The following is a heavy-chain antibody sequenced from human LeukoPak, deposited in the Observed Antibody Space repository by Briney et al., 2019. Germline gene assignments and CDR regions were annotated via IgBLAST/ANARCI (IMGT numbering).Heavy chain of an antibody. V-gene: IGHV3-30*02. CDR3: ARVTYGSGTYGAFDY. CDR2: IRYDGSNK. CDR1: GFTFSSYG. Sequence: GGSLRLSCAASGFTFSSYGMRWVRQAPGKGLEWVAFIRYDGSNKYYADSVKGRFTISRDNSKNTLYLQMNSLRAEDTAVYYCARVTYGSGTYGAFDYWGQGTLVTVSS. D-gene: IGHD3-10*01. J-gene: IGHJ4*02.